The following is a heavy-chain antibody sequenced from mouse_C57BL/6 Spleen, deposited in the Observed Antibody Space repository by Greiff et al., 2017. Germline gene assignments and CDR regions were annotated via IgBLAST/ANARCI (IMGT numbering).Heavy chain of an antibody. V-gene: IGHV1-64*01. Sequence: LQQPGAELVKPGASVKLSCKASGYTFTSYWMHWVKQRPGQGLEWIGMIHPNSGSTNYNEKFKSKATLTVDKSSSTAYMQLSSLTSEDSAVYYCALDSSGPFAYWGQGTLVTVSA. J-gene: IGHJ3*01. D-gene: IGHD3-2*02. CDR1: GYTFTSYW. CDR2: IHPNSGST. CDR3: ALDSSGPFAY.